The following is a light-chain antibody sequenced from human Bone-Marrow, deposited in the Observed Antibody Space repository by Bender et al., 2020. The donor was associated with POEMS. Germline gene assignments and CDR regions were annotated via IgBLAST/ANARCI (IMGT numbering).Light chain of an antibody. J-gene: IGLJ2*01. V-gene: IGLV2-8*01. CDR1: SSDVGGYSY. CDR3: SSYADTYILI. CDR2: DVN. Sequence: QSALTQSPSASGSPGQSVTISCTGTSSDVGGYSYVSWYQQHPGKAPKLIIYDVNKRPSGVPDRFSGSKSDNTASLTVSGLQGEDEAEYFRSSYADTYILIFGGGTKLTVL.